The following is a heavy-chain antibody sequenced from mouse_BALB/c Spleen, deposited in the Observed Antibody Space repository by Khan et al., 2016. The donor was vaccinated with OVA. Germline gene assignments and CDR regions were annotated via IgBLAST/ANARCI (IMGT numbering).Heavy chain of an antibody. J-gene: IGHJ4*01. V-gene: IGHV3-2*02. CDR1: GYSITSDYA. D-gene: IGHD2-3*01. Sequence: EVQLQESGPGLVKPSRSLSLTCTVTGYSITSDYAWNWIRQFPGNKLEWMGYISYSGSTNYNPSLKSRISITRDTSKNQFFLQLSSVTTEDTATYYCARDGSRYNYAMDYWGQGTAVTVSS. CDR3: ARDGSRYNYAMDY. CDR2: ISYSGST.